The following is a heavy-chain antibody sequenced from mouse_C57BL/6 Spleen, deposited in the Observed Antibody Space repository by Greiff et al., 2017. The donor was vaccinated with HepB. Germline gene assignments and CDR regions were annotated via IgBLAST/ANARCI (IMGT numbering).Heavy chain of an antibody. Sequence: VQLQQPGAELVKPGASVKMSCKASGYTFTSYWITWVKQRPGQGLEWIGDIYPGSGSTNYNEKFKSKATLTVDTSSSTAYMQLSSLTSEDSAVYYCAREDDYERYFDVWGTGTTVTVSS. J-gene: IGHJ1*03. CDR1: GYTFTSYW. CDR3: AREDDYERYFDV. D-gene: IGHD2-4*01. CDR2: IYPGSGST. V-gene: IGHV1-55*01.